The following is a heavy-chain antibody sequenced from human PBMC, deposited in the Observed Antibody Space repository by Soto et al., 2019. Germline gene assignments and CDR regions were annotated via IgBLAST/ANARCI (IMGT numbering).Heavy chain of an antibody. D-gene: IGHD3-22*01. Sequence: QVQLVQSGAEVKKPGASVKVSCKASGYTFTSYAMHWVRPAPGQRLEWMGWINAGNGNTKYSQKFQGRVTITRDTSASTAYMELSSLRSEDTAVYYCARDRDYYDSSGYFVHWGQGTLVTVSS. CDR1: GYTFTSYA. CDR3: ARDRDYYDSSGYFVH. V-gene: IGHV1-3*01. CDR2: INAGNGNT. J-gene: IGHJ4*02.